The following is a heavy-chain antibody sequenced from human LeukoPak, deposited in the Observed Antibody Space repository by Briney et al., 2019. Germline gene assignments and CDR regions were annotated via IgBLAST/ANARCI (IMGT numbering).Heavy chain of an antibody. CDR1: GGSVSEDNFY. Sequence: SETLSLTCTVSGGSVSEDNFYWGWIRQPPGKGLEWIGYSHYGGYPNYNPSLKSRVRISVDTSKNQFSLKLSSVTAADTAVYYCATSLDITMISHDAFDIWGQGTMVTVSS. CDR2: SHYGGYP. J-gene: IGHJ3*02. V-gene: IGHV4-61*01. D-gene: IGHD3-22*01. CDR3: ATSLDITMISHDAFDI.